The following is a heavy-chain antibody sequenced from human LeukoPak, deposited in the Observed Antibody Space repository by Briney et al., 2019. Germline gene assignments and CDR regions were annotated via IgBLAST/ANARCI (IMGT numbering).Heavy chain of an antibody. CDR3: ARGETTVVTYFDY. V-gene: IGHV1-8*01. J-gene: IGHJ4*02. CDR1: GYTFTSYD. D-gene: IGHD4-23*01. Sequence: RASVKDSCKASGYTFTSYDINWVRQATGQGLEWMGWMNPNSGNTGYAQKFQGRVTMTRNTSMSTAYMELSSLRSEDTAVYYCARGETTVVTYFDYWGQGTLVTVSS. CDR2: MNPNSGNT.